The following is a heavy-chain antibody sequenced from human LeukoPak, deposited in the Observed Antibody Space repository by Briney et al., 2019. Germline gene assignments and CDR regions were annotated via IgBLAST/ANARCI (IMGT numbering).Heavy chain of an antibody. V-gene: IGHV4-59*01. D-gene: IGHD2-2*03. J-gene: IGHJ3*02. Sequence: SETLSLTCTVSGGSISSYYWSWIRQPPGKGLEWIGYIYYSGSTNYNPSLKSRVTISVDTSKNQFSLKLSSVTAADTAVYYCARLSGYCSSTSCYPDAFDIWGQGTMVTVSS. CDR2: IYYSGST. CDR1: GGSISSYY. CDR3: ARLSGYCSSTSCYPDAFDI.